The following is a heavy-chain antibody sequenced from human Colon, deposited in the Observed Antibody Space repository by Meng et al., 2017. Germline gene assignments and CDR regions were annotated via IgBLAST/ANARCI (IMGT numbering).Heavy chain of an antibody. J-gene: IGHJ4*02. CDR2: IYPSGDST. CDR3: ARDSGSHSPDY. Sequence: ASVKVSCKTSGYRFTNHYMHWVRQAPGQGLEWMGIIYPSGDSTKYAQNFQGRVTMTRDTSTSIDYMELSSLTSDDTAVYYCARDSGSHSPDYWGQGTLVTVSS. V-gene: IGHV1-46*01. D-gene: IGHD3-10*01. CDR1: GYRFTNHY.